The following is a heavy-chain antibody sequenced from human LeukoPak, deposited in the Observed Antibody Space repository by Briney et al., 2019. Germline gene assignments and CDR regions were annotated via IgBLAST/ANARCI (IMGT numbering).Heavy chain of an antibody. CDR1: GGSISSNNY. J-gene: IGHJ5*02. Sequence: SETLSLTCIVSGGSISSNNYWHWIRQHPGKGLEWLGYIYDTGYAYYNPSFRSRVTISVDTSKNQFSLKLSSVTAADTAVYYCARSFPALGWFDPWGQGTLVTVSS. D-gene: IGHD7-27*01. V-gene: IGHV4-30-4*08. CDR2: IYDTGYA. CDR3: ARSFPALGWFDP.